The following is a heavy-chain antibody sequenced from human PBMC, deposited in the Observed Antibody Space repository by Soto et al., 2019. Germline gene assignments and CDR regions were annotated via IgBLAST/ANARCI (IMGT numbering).Heavy chain of an antibody. CDR3: SRGRLPYFGRWPFGY. V-gene: IGHV1-18*01. Sequence: QVQLVQSGAEVKKPGASVKVSCKASGYTFTSYGISWVRQAPGQGLEWMGWISAYNGNTNYAQKLQGRVTMTTDTSTSTGYMGVGSLRSCGTAVYFLSRGRLPYFGRWPFGYLGPGTLGT. D-gene: IGHD3-9*01. CDR1: GYTFTSYG. CDR2: ISAYNGNT. J-gene: IGHJ4*01.